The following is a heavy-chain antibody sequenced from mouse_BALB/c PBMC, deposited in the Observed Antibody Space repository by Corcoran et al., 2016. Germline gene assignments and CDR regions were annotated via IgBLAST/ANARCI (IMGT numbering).Heavy chain of an antibody. CDR3: ARLNYYGSSYFDY. V-gene: IGHV8-8*01. J-gene: IGHJ2*01. Sequence: QVTLKESGPGILQPSQTLSLTCPFSGFSLSTSGMGVGWIRQPSGKGLEWLAHIWWDDDKRYNPALKSRLTISKDTSSNQVFLKIASVDTADTATYYCARLNYYGSSYFDYWGQGTTLTVSS. D-gene: IGHD1-1*01. CDR1: GFSLSTSGMG. CDR2: IWWDDDK.